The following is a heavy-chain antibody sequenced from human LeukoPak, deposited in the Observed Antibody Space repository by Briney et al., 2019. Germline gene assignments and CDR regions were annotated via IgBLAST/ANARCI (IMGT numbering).Heavy chain of an antibody. CDR3: ARPSPHYYGSGSLDY. V-gene: IGHV1-24*01. CDR1: GYTLTELS. CDR2: FDPEDGET. Sequence: ASVKVSCKVSGYTLTELSMHWVRQAPGKGLEWMGGFDPEDGETIYAQKFQGRVTMTEDTSTDTAYMELSSLRSDDTAVYYCARPSPHYYGSGSLDYWGQGTLVTVSS. D-gene: IGHD3-10*01. J-gene: IGHJ4*02.